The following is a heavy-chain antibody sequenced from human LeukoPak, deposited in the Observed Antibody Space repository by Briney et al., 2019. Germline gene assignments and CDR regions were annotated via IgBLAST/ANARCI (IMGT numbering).Heavy chain of an antibody. J-gene: IGHJ4*02. Sequence: SETLSLTCTVSGYPIDSGYYWGWIRQPPGKGLEWIGRIYHSGSTYYNPSLNDRVTISFDTSKNQFPLHLTSGTAADTAVYYCVRDIGWATIIVWGQGILVTVSS. CDR3: VRDIGWATIIV. V-gene: IGHV4-38-2*02. CDR1: GYPIDSGYY. D-gene: IGHD2-21*01. CDR2: IYHSGST.